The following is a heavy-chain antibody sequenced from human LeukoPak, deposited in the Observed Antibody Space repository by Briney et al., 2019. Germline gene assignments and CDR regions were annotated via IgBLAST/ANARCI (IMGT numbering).Heavy chain of an antibody. D-gene: IGHD3-16*01. V-gene: IGHV3-53*04. J-gene: IGHJ4*02. CDR1: GFTVSSHD. CDR3: VRVGDEVAYTRGYLDY. Sequence: GGSLRLSCAASGFTVSSHDMSWVRQAPGKGLEWVSVIYMGGNTFYVDSVKGRFTSSRHTSKNKLYLQMNSLRPEDTAVYYCVRVGDEVAYTRGYLDYWGQGTLVTVSS. CDR2: IYMGGNT.